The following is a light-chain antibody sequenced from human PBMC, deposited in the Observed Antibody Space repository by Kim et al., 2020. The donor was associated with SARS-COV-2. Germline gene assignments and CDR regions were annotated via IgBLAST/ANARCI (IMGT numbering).Light chain of an antibody. CDR2: GDP. Sequence: CPGGNATLSCRARQSVSSDYLAWYQQKPGKAPRLLIYGDPSRATGIPDRFSGSGSGTDFTLTIAGLGPEDFAVYYCQRYSSAPGTFGEGAKVDIK. CDR1: QSVSSDY. V-gene: IGKV3-20*01. CDR3: QRYSSAPGT. J-gene: IGKJ1*01.